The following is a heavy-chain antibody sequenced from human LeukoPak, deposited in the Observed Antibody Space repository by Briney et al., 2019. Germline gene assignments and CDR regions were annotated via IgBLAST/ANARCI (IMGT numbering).Heavy chain of an antibody. CDR3: AKRSRLDYGDYS. CDR1: GGSISSSSYY. Sequence: RTSETLSLTCTVSGGSISSSSYYWGWIRQPPGKGLEWIGSIYYSGSTYYNPSLKSRVTISVDTSKNQFSLKLSSVTAADTAVYYCAKRSRLDYGDYSWGQGTLVTVSS. CDR2: IYYSGST. J-gene: IGHJ5*02. V-gene: IGHV4-39*07. D-gene: IGHD4-17*01.